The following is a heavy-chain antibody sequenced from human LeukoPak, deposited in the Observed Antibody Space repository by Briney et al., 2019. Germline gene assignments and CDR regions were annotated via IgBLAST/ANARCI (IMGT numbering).Heavy chain of an antibody. CDR1: GFTFSSYG. D-gene: IGHD6-19*01. Sequence: GGSLRLSCAASGFTFSSYGMHWVRQAPGKGLEWVAVISYDGSNKYYADSVKGRFTISRDNSKNTLYLQMNSLRAEDTAVYYCAKGSSGWFFDYWGQGTLVTVSS. CDR3: AKGSSGWFFDY. CDR2: ISYDGSNK. V-gene: IGHV3-30*18. J-gene: IGHJ4*02.